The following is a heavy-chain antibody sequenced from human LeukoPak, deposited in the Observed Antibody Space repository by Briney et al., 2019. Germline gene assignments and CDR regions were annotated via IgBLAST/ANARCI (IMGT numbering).Heavy chain of an antibody. J-gene: IGHJ3*02. D-gene: IGHD3-3*01. CDR1: GFTFTTYA. CDR2: IRSGDSST. V-gene: IGHV3-23*01. CDR3: AKGRITIFGVANDAFDI. Sequence: GGSLRLSCEASGFTFTTYAMSWVRQAPGKGLKWVSGIRSGDSSTYYTDSVKGRFTISRDNSKNTLYLQMNSLRAEDTAVHYCAKGRITIFGVANDAFDIWGQGTMVTVSS.